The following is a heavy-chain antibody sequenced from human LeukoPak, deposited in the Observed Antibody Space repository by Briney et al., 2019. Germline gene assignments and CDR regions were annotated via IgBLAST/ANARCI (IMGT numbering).Heavy chain of an antibody. CDR2: IYYSGST. J-gene: IGHJ4*02. CDR3: ARESRVVVPAAIDY. D-gene: IGHD2-2*01. V-gene: IGHV4-31*03. Sequence: SETLSLTCTVSGGSISSGGYYWSWIRQHPGKGLEWIGYIYYSGSTYYNPSLKSRVTISVATSKNQFSLKLSSVTAADTAVYYCARESRVVVPAAIDYWGQGTLVTVSS. CDR1: GGSISSGGYY.